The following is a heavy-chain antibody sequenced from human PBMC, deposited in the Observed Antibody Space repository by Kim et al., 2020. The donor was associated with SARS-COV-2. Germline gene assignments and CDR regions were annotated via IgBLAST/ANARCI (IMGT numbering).Heavy chain of an antibody. Sequence: SETLSLTCTVSGGSISSYYWSWIRQPPGKGLEWIGYIYYSGSTNYNPSLKSRVTISVDTSKNQFSLKLSSVTAADTAVYYCARAQWLPLDPFDIWGQGTMVTVSS. J-gene: IGHJ3*02. CDR3: ARAQWLPLDPFDI. V-gene: IGHV4-59*13. CDR1: GGSISSYY. CDR2: IYYSGST. D-gene: IGHD5-12*01.